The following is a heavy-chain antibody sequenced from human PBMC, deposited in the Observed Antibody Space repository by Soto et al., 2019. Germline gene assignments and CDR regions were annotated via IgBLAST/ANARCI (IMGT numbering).Heavy chain of an antibody. CDR2: IYYSGST. Sequence: SETLSLTCTVSGGSISSYYCSWIRQPPGKGLEWIGYIYYSGSTNYNPSLKSRVTISVDTSKNQFSLKLSSVTAADTAVYYCARDHYCSGGSCPDDAFDIWGQGTMVTVSS. J-gene: IGHJ3*02. D-gene: IGHD2-15*01. CDR1: GGSISSYY. CDR3: ARDHYCSGGSCPDDAFDI. V-gene: IGHV4-59*01.